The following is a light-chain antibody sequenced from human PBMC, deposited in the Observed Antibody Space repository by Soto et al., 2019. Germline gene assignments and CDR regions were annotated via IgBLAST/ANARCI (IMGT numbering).Light chain of an antibody. CDR1: SSDVGGSDH. V-gene: IGLV2-14*03. CDR2: DVS. J-gene: IGLJ1*01. Sequence: QSALTQPASVSGSPGQSITISCTGASSDVGGSDHVSWYQQHPGKVPRLLIYDVSSRPSGVSDRFSGSKSGNTASLTISGLQAEDEADYYCNSFTTTNTYVFGTGTKLTVL. CDR3: NSFTTTNTYV.